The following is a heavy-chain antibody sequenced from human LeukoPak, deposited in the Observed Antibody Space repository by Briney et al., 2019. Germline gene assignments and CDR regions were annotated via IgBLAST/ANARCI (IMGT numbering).Heavy chain of an antibody. V-gene: IGHV4-39*07. Sequence: SETLSLTCTVSGGSISSSTYYWGWIRQPPGKGLEWIGSIYYSGSTYYNPSLKSRVTISVDTSKSQFSLKLSSVTAADTAVYYCAKDRPKYCTNGVCYILDYWGQGTLVTVSS. CDR3: AKDRPKYCTNGVCYILDY. J-gene: IGHJ4*02. D-gene: IGHD2-8*01. CDR2: IYYSGST. CDR1: GGSISSSTYY.